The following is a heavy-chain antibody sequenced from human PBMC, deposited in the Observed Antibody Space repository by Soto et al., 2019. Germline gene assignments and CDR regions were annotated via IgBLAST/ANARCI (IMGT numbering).Heavy chain of an antibody. CDR2: IYYSGST. D-gene: IGHD6-6*01. Sequence: SETLSLTCTVSGGSISSSSYYWGWIRQPPGKGLEWIGSIYYSGSTYYNPSLKSRVTISVDTSKNQFSLKLSSVTAADTAVYYCAGVAAHPLGYLDYWGQGTLVTVSS. CDR1: GGSISSSSYY. J-gene: IGHJ4*02. CDR3: AGVAAHPLGYLDY. V-gene: IGHV4-39*01.